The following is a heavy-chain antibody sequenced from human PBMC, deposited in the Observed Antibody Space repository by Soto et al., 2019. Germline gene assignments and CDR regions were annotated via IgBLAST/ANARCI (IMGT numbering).Heavy chain of an antibody. V-gene: IGHV4-34*01. CDR2: INHSGST. J-gene: IGHJ4*02. Sequence: PSETLSLTCAVYGGSFSGYYWSWIRQPPGKGLEWIGEINHSGSTNYNPSLKSRVTISVDTSKNQFSLKLSSVTAADTAVYYCARVSPTRSRYCSSTSCYKYYFDYWGQGTLVTVPS. CDR1: GGSFSGYY. D-gene: IGHD2-2*02. CDR3: ARVSPTRSRYCSSTSCYKYYFDY.